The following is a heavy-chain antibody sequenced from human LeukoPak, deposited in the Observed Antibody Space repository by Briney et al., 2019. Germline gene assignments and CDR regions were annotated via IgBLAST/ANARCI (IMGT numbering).Heavy chain of an antibody. J-gene: IGHJ3*02. CDR3: ATSPPGHAFDI. Sequence: GGSLRLSCAASGFTFGNYWMSWFRQAPGKGLEWLANIKQDGSEKNYVDSVKGRFTISRDNAKNSLYLQMNSLRTDDTAVYYCATSPPGHAFDIWGQGTMVTVSS. D-gene: IGHD1-14*01. V-gene: IGHV3-7*01. CDR1: GFTFGNYW. CDR2: IKQDGSEK.